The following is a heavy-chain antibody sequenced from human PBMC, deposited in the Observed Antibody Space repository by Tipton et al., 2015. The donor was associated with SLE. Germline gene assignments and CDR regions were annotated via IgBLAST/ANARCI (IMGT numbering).Heavy chain of an antibody. J-gene: IGHJ3*02. V-gene: IGHV4-59*01. CDR3: AREDGWTTPGTFDI. CDR1: GGSISSYY. D-gene: IGHD5-24*01. Sequence: TLSLTCTVSGGSISSYYWSWIRLTPGKGLEWIGDIYYRGSPYYRESATYNPSLESRATMSLDTPKNQFSLKLSSVTAADTAVYYCAREDGWTTPGTFDIWGQGTMVTVSS. CDR2: IYYRGSPYYRESA.